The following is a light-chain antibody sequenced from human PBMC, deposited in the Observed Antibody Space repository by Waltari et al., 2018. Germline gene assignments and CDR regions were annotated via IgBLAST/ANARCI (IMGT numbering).Light chain of an antibody. CDR2: EES. J-gene: IGKJ5*01. V-gene: IGKV1-33*01. CDR1: QDISYY. CDR3: QYDDFSMSST. Sequence: DIQVTQSPSSLSVSVGDRVTITCQASQDISYYLNWYQQKPGKAPKLLSFEESNFAVGVPSRFCGSRSGADFSFAISSLQPEDIGTYYCQYDDFSMSSTFGQGTRLEIK.